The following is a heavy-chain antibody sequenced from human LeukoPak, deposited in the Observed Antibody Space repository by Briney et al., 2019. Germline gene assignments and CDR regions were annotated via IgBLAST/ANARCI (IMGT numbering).Heavy chain of an antibody. D-gene: IGHD6-13*01. Sequence: SGESLKISCKGSGYNFAGHWISWVRQMPGKGLEWMGIIYPDDSDTRYSPSFQGQVIISADKSISTAYLQWSSLKASDTAMYYCAARTLSSSWYDWGQGTLVTVSS. J-gene: IGHJ4*02. CDR1: GYNFAGHW. V-gene: IGHV5-51*03. CDR2: IYPDDSDT. CDR3: AARTLSSSWYD.